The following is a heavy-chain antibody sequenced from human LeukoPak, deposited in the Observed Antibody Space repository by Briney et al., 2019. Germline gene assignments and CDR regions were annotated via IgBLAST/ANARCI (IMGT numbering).Heavy chain of an antibody. CDR1: GFTFRSYA. CDR2: ISGSGGIT. D-gene: IGHD2-15*01. V-gene: IGHV3-23*01. CDR3: VREASGGSKGVSGIFDI. Sequence: GGSLRLSCAASGFTFRSYAMSWVRQAPGKGLEWVSAISGSGGITYYADSVKGRFTISRDNAKNSLYLQMNSLRAEDTAVYHCVREASGGSKGVSGIFDIWGKGHWSPSLQ. J-gene: IGHJ3*02.